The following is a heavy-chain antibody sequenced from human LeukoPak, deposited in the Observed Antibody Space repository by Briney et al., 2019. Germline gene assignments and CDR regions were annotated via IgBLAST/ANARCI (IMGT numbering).Heavy chain of an antibody. Sequence: PSQTLSLTCTVSGGSISSGSYYWSWIRQPAGKGLEWIGRIYTSGSTNYNPSLKSRVTISVDTSKNQFSLKLSSVTAADTAVYYCARTYSSPSPREFDYWGQGTLVTVSS. CDR2: IYTSGST. CDR1: GGSISSGSYY. D-gene: IGHD6-6*01. CDR3: ARTYSSPSPREFDY. J-gene: IGHJ4*02. V-gene: IGHV4-61*02.